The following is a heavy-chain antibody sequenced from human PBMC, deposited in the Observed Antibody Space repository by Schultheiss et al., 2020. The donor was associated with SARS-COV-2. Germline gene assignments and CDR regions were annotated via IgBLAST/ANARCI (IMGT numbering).Heavy chain of an antibody. J-gene: IGHJ4*02. CDR3: AKAVGQLGRGFDY. CDR1: GFTFDDYA. Sequence: GGSLRLSCAASGFTFDDYAMHWVRQAPGKGLGWVSGISWNSGSIGYADSVKGRFTISRDNAKNSLYLQMNSLRAEDTALYYCAKAVGQLGRGFDYWGQGTLVTVSS. CDR2: ISWNSGSI. D-gene: IGHD6-6*01. V-gene: IGHV3-9*01.